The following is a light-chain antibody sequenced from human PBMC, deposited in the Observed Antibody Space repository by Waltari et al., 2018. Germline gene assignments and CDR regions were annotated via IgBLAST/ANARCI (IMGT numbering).Light chain of an antibody. CDR1: SSNIGRNS. J-gene: IGLJ1*01. CDR3: ATWDDRLSGYV. Sequence: QSVLTQPPSASGTPGQTVPISCSGTSSNIGRNSAFWFHQLPGTALNVLLYNDNPGPAGCPDRFSGSKSGNWASLAIRGLRSEDGADYYCATWDDRLSGYVFGSGTKVAVL. CDR2: NDN. V-gene: IGLV1-47*01.